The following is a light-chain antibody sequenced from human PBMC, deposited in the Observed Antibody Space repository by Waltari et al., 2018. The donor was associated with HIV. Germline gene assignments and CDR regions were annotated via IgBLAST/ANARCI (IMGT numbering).Light chain of an antibody. CDR3: HQYGTSPRT. J-gene: IGKJ2*01. CDR1: QTVTSNY. Sequence: EIVFAQSPRTLSLSPGERATLSCRASQTVTSNYLAWYQVRPGQAPRLLIYGASIRATGVPDKFSGSGSGTDFTLTIGRLEPEDFAVYYCHQYGTSPRTFGQGSKVEIK. V-gene: IGKV3-20*01. CDR2: GAS.